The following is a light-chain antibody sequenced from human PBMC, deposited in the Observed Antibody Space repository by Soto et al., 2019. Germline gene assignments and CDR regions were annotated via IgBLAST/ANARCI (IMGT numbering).Light chain of an antibody. CDR3: ATWDDSLNGWV. J-gene: IGLJ3*02. Sequence: QSVLTQPPSTSSTPGQTVTISCSGSTSNIGSNAVSWYQQLPGTAPKVLIYSNNQRPSGVPDRFSGSKSGTSASLAISGLQSEDDADYYCATWDDSLNGWVFGGGTKLTVL. V-gene: IGLV1-44*01. CDR1: TSNIGSNA. CDR2: SNN.